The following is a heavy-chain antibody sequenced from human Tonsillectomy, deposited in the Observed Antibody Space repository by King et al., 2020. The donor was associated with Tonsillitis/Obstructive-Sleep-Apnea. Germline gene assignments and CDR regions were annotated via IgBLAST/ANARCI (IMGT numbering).Heavy chain of an antibody. Sequence: VQLVESGGGVVRPGGSLRLSCAASGFTFEDYGMSWVRQAPGKGLEWVSGSNVNGGSTGYAVSVKGRFTTSRDNAKNSLYLQMNSLRAEDTALYYCARVLVTVPYDYGDYYFDYWGQGTLVTVSS. V-gene: IGHV3-20*04. CDR3: ARVLVTVPYDYGDYYFDY. CDR2: SNVNGGST. D-gene: IGHD4-17*01. J-gene: IGHJ4*02. CDR1: GFTFEDYG.